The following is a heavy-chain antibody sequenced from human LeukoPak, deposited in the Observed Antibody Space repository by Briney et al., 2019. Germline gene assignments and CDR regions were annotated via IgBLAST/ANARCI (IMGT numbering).Heavy chain of an antibody. Sequence: GGSLRLSXAASGFTFSSYWMSWVRQAPGKGLEWVANIKQDGSEKYYVDSVKGRFTISRDNAKNSLYLQMNSLRAEDTAVYYCARAYTMYYDILTGQDAFDIWGQGTMVTVSS. V-gene: IGHV3-7*01. CDR1: GFTFSSYW. CDR2: IKQDGSEK. CDR3: ARAYTMYYDILTGQDAFDI. J-gene: IGHJ3*02. D-gene: IGHD3-9*01.